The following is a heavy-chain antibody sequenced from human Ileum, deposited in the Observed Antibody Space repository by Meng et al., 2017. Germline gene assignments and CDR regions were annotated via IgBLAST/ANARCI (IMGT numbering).Heavy chain of an antibody. Sequence: QVQLQESGPGLVKPSGTLSLTCAVSGGSISSSIWWSWVRQPPEKGPGWIGEIHHSGTTNYSPSLKSRLTISVDKSKNQFSLKLQSVTAADTAVYFCARGVVSGSHYNTYWGQGILVTVSS. CDR2: IHHSGTT. V-gene: IGHV4-4*02. J-gene: IGHJ4*02. D-gene: IGHD3-10*01. CDR1: GGSISSSIW. CDR3: ARGVVSGSHYNTY.